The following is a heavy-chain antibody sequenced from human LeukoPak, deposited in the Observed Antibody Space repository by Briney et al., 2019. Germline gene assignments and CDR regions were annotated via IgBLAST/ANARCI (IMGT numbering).Heavy chain of an antibody. V-gene: IGHV3-23*01. CDR1: GLTFGSNA. J-gene: IGHJ4*02. Sequence: GGSLRLSCAASGLTFGSNAMSWVRQAPGKGLEWVSAISGSGGSSYYADSVKGRFTISRDNSKNTLYLQMSSLRVEDTAVYYCAKGVTGGLDYWGQGTLVTVSS. CDR2: ISGSGGSS. CDR3: AKGVTGGLDY. D-gene: IGHD1-20*01.